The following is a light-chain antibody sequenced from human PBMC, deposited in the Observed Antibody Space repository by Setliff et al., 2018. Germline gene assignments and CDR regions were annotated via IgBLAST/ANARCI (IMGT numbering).Light chain of an antibody. J-gene: IGLJ2*01. CDR3: YSYAGGDTYAI. V-gene: IGLV2-23*02. CDR1: SSDVGAYDY. CDR2: DVN. Sequence: QSALTRPASVSGSPGQSITISCSGTSSDVGAYDYVSWYQKHPDKAPKLIIYDVNKRPSGVSNRFSGSKSVNTASLTISGLQAEDEGDYYCYSYAGGDTYAIFGGGTK.